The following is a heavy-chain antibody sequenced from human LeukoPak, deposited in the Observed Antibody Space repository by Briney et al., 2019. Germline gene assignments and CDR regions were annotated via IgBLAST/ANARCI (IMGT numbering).Heavy chain of an antibody. Sequence: GASVKVSCKASGYTFTSYGISWVRQAPGQGLEWMGWISAYNSNTNYEQKYQGRVTMTTDTSTSTAYMELRSLTSDDTAVYFCARDFSSVLGSNWYRPFDYWGQGTLVTVSS. CDR2: ISAYNSNT. D-gene: IGHD6-13*01. J-gene: IGHJ4*02. V-gene: IGHV1-18*01. CDR3: ARDFSSVLGSNWYRPFDY. CDR1: GYTFTSYG.